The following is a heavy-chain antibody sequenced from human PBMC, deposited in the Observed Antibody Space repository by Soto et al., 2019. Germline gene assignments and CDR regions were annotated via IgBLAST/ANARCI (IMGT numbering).Heavy chain of an antibody. CDR3: ARVGAQKLIWFSHTLGYYGMDV. V-gene: IGHV3-33*01. CDR2: IWYDGSNK. CDR1: GFTFSSYG. Sequence: GGSLRLSCAASGFTFSSYGMHWVRQAPGKGLEWVAVIWYDGSNKYYADSVKGRFTISRDNSKNTLYLQMNSLRAEDTAVYYCARVGAQKLIWFSHTLGYYGMDVWGQGTRVTVSS. J-gene: IGHJ6*02. D-gene: IGHD3-10*01.